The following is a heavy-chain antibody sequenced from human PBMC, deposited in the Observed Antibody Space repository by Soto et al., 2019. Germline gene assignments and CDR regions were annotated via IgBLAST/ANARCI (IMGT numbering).Heavy chain of an antibody. CDR1: GFTFSSYA. CDR3: AREGRGWIRLQWDY. J-gene: IGHJ4*02. Sequence: QVQLVESGGGVVQPGRSLRLSCAASGFTFSSYAMHWVRQAPGKGLEWVAVISYDGSNKYYADSVKGRFTISRDNSKNTLYLQMNSLRAEDTAVYYCAREGRGWIRLQWDYWGQGTLVTVSS. D-gene: IGHD5-12*01. CDR2: ISYDGSNK. V-gene: IGHV3-30-3*01.